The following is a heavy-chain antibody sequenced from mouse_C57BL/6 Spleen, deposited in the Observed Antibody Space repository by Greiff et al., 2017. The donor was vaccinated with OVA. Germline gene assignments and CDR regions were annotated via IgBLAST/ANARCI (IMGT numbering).Heavy chain of an antibody. D-gene: IGHD2-5*01. CDR3: TRDRDSNYFDY. V-gene: IGHV5-9-1*02. J-gene: IGHJ2*01. CDR1: GFTFSSYA. CDR2: ISSGGDYI. Sequence: EVKLVESGEGLVKPGGSLKLSCAASGFTFSSYAMSWVRQTPEKRLEWVAYISSGGDYIYYADTVKGRFTISRDNARNTLYLQMSSLKSEDTAMYYCTRDRDSNYFDYWGQGTTLTVSS.